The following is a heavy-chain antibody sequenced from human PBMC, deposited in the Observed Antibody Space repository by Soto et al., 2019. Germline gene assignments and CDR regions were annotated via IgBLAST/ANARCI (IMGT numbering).Heavy chain of an antibody. Sequence: QLQLQESGPGLVKPSETLSLTCTVSGGSISSSSYYWGWIRQPPGKGLEWIGRIYYSGSTYYNPSLKSRVTISVDTSKNQFSLKLSSVTAADTAVYYCVRLAMVRGILRWGQGTLVTVSS. CDR3: VRLAMVRGILR. CDR2: IYYSGST. CDR1: GGSISSSSYY. V-gene: IGHV4-39*01. D-gene: IGHD3-10*01. J-gene: IGHJ4*02.